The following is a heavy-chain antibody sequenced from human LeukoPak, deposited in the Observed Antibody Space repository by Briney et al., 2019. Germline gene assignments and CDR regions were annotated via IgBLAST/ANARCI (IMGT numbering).Heavy chain of an antibody. CDR2: IYRDDRT. V-gene: IGHV3-66*01. Sequence: GGSLRLSCAASGFNVSSNYMTWVRQAPGKGLEWVSIIYRDDRTYYADSVKDRFTISRDNSKETLYLQMNSLRAEDTAVYYCARDLGSYVDSWGHGTLVTVSS. J-gene: IGHJ5*01. D-gene: IGHD5-18*01. CDR1: GFNVSSNY. CDR3: ARDLGSYVDS.